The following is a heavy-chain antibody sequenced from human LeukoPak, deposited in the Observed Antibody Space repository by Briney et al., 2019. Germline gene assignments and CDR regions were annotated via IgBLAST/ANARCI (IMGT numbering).Heavy chain of an antibody. J-gene: IGHJ6*03. CDR3: AKAAGVNYYNYMDV. CDR2: ISGSGGNT. D-gene: IGHD2-21*01. CDR1: GFTFSTYA. V-gene: IGHV3-23*01. Sequence: EGSLRLSCAASGFTFSTYAMSWVRQAPGKGLEWVSTISGSGGNTDYADSVKGRVTISRDNSKNRLFLQVNSLRAEDTAVFYCAKAAGVNYYNYMDVWGKGTTVTVSS.